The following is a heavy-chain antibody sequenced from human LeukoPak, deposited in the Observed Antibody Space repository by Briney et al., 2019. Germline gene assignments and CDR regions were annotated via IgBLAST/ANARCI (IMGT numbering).Heavy chain of an antibody. CDR1: GGSFSGYY. Sequence: SETLSLTCAVYGGSFSGYYWSWIRQPPGKGLEWIGEINHSGGTNYNPSLKSRVTISVDTSKNQFSLKLNSVTAADTAVYYCARLVRGSSDHDYWGQGTLVTVSS. D-gene: IGHD1-26*01. J-gene: IGHJ4*02. V-gene: IGHV4-34*01. CDR2: INHSGGT. CDR3: ARLVRGSSDHDY.